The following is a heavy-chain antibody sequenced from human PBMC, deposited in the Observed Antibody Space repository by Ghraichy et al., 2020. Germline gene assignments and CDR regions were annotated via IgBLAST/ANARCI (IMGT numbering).Heavy chain of an antibody. J-gene: IGHJ6*02. CDR1: GFTFSNYG. V-gene: IGHV3-30*18. CDR2: ISSDGSSK. Sequence: GGSLRLSCAASGFTFSNYGMLWVRQAPGKGLEWVASISSDGSSKSYTDSVKGRFTISGDRSKNTLYLQMTSLRPEDTAMYYCAKTQFAPKHFGDTAVAGTPTNDYFYHGMDVWGQGTTVTVSS. D-gene: IGHD6-19*01. CDR3: AKTQFAPKHFGDTAVAGTPTNDYFYHGMDV.